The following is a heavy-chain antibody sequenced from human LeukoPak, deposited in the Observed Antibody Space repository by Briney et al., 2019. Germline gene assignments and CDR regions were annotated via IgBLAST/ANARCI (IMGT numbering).Heavy chain of an antibody. V-gene: IGHV4-31*03. Sequence: SETLSLTCTVSGGSISSGNYYWSWIRQHPGKGLEWIGYIHHSGSTYYNPSLKSRVIISVDTSKNQFSLKLNSVTAADTAVHYCASYGSGSYRFDPWGQGTLVTVSS. CDR1: GGSISSGNYY. CDR2: IHHSGST. J-gene: IGHJ5*02. CDR3: ASYGSGSYRFDP. D-gene: IGHD3-10*01.